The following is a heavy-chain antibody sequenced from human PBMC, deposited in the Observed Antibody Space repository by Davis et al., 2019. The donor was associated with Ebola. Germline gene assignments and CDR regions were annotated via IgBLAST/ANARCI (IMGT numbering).Heavy chain of an antibody. J-gene: IGHJ4*02. V-gene: IGHV3-23*01. Sequence: GGSLRLSCAASGFSFSINAMMWVRQAPGKGLEWVSGISGSGGSTYYADSVKGRFTISRDNSKNTLFLQMNSLRAEDTAVYYCAKVSRIAVAGTNDYWGQGTLVTVSS. CDR3: AKVSRIAVAGTNDY. CDR1: GFSFSINA. D-gene: IGHD6-19*01. CDR2: ISGSGGST.